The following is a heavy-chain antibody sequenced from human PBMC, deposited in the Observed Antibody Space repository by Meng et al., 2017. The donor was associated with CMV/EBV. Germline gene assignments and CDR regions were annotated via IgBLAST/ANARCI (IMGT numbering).Heavy chain of an antibody. J-gene: IGHJ2*01. CDR2: ISYDGSNK. V-gene: IGHV3-30*04. CDR3: ARDVVPAAISRWYFDL. CDR1: GFTFSSYA. Sequence: GESLRLSCAASGFTFSSYAMHWVRQAPGKGLEWVAVISYDGSNKYYADSVKGRFTISRDNSKNTLYLQMNSLRAEDTAVYYCARDVVPAAISRWYFDLWGRGTLVTVSS. D-gene: IGHD2-2*02.